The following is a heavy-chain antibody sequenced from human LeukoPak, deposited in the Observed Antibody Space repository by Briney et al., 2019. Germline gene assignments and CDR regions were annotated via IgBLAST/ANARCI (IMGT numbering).Heavy chain of an antibody. CDR3: ARHKWEPPDALDI. V-gene: IGHV4-39*01. D-gene: IGHD1-26*01. CDR2: IYYSGST. J-gene: IGHJ3*02. Sequence: PSETLSLTCTVSGGSISSSSYYWGWIRQPPGKGLEWVGSIYYSGSTYYNPSLKSRVTISVDTSKNQFSLKLSSVTAADTAVYYCARHKWEPPDALDIWGQGTMVTVSS. CDR1: GGSISSSSYY.